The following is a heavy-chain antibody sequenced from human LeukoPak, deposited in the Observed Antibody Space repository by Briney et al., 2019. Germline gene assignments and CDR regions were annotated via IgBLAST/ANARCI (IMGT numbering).Heavy chain of an antibody. CDR3: ARLITGTTTAFDI. CDR2: VYTSGST. D-gene: IGHD1-7*01. CDR1: GGSISSSSYY. J-gene: IGHJ3*02. Sequence: SETLSLTCTVSGGSISSSSYYWTWIRQPAGKGLEWIGRVYTSGSTHYNPSLKTRLTMSVDTSKNQFSLKLSSVTAADTAVYYCARLITGTTTAFDIWGQGTMVTVSS. V-gene: IGHV4-61*02.